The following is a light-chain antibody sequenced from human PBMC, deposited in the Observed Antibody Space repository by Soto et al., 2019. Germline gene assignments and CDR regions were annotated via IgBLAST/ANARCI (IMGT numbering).Light chain of an antibody. CDR2: DVN. Sequence: QSVLTQPRSVSGSPGQSVTISCTGTSSDVGFYNYVSWYQQHPGKAPKLMIYDVNARPSGVPDRFSGSKSDNTASLTISGLQADDEADYYCCSYAGVYTYVFGTGTKVTVL. V-gene: IGLV2-11*01. CDR1: SSDVGFYNY. J-gene: IGLJ1*01. CDR3: CSYAGVYTYV.